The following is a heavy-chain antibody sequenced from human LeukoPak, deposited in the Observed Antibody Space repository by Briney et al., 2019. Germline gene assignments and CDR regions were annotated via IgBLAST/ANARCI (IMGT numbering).Heavy chain of an antibody. Sequence: GGSLRLSCAASGFTFSNYAMSWVRQAPGKGLEWVSGIGGSGGYTYYPDSVKGRFTISRDDAKNTLFLQMDSLRAEDTAVYYCAKAMKNLEIVATIPIAFEHWGQGALVNVS. D-gene: IGHD5-12*01. CDR1: GFTFSNYA. J-gene: IGHJ4*02. V-gene: IGHV3-23*01. CDR2: IGGSGGYT. CDR3: AKAMKNLEIVATIPIAFEH.